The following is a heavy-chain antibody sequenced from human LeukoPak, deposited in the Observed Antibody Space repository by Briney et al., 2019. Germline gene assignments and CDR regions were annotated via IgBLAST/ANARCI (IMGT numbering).Heavy chain of an antibody. Sequence: GGSLRLSCAASGFTFSSYSMNWVRQAPGKGLEWVSSISSSSSYIYYADSVKGRFTNSRDNAKNSLYLQMNSLRAEDTAVYYCASRIMITFGGVIVDDAFDIWGQGTMVTVSS. V-gene: IGHV3-21*01. CDR1: GFTFSSYS. D-gene: IGHD3-16*02. CDR2: ISSSSSYI. CDR3: ASRIMITFGGVIVDDAFDI. J-gene: IGHJ3*02.